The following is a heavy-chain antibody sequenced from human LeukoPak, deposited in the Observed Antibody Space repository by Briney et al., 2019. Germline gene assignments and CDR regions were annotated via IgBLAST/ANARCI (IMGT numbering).Heavy chain of an antibody. CDR1: GFTFGDYA. D-gene: IGHD6-13*01. Sequence: GGSLRLSCTASGFTFGDYAMSWSRQAPGKGLEWVGFIRSKAYGGTTEYAASVKGRFTISRDDSKSIAYLQMNSLKTEDTAVYYCTRGAASYWGQGTLVTVSS. V-gene: IGHV3-49*03. CDR2: IRSKAYGGTT. J-gene: IGHJ4*02. CDR3: TRGAASY.